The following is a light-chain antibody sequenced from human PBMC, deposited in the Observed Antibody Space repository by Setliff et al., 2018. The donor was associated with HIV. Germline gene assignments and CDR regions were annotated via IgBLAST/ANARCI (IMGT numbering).Light chain of an antibody. J-gene: IGLJ1*01. Sequence: QSVLTQPASVSGSPGQSITISCTGTGSDIGGYNLVSWYQQHPGKAPKLLIYEVTERPSGVSARFSGFKSGNTASLIISGLQAEDEADYYCSSFGRNSLFVFGSGTKVTVL. CDR1: GSDIGGYNL. V-gene: IGLV2-23*02. CDR2: EVT. CDR3: SSFGRNSLFV.